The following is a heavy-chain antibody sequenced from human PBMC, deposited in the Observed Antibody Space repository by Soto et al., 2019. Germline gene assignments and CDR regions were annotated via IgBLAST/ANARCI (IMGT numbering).Heavy chain of an antibody. CDR2: ISAYNGNT. J-gene: IGHJ4*02. V-gene: IGHV1-18*04. Sequence: QVQLVQSGAEVKKPGASVKVSCKASGYTFTSYGISWVRQAPGQGLEWMGWISAYNGNTNYAQKLQGRVTMTTDTSTSKAYMEVRSLRSDDTAVYYCARVFWGYYGSGSYFDAWGQGTLVTVSS. D-gene: IGHD3-10*01. CDR3: ARVFWGYYGSGSYFDA. CDR1: GYTFTSYG.